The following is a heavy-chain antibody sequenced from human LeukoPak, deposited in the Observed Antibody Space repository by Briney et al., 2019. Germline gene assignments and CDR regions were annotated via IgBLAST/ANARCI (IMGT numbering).Heavy chain of an antibody. D-gene: IGHD6-13*01. Sequence: ASVKVSCKASVYTSTNYYMHWVRQAPGQGLEWMGAINPSGGSTNYAQKFQGRVAMTRDTSTNTVYMELSSLRSEDTAVYYCARPPPSSSWPPEAYWGQGTLVTVSS. V-gene: IGHV1-46*01. J-gene: IGHJ4*02. CDR3: ARPPPSSSWPPEAY. CDR1: VYTSTNYY. CDR2: INPSGGST.